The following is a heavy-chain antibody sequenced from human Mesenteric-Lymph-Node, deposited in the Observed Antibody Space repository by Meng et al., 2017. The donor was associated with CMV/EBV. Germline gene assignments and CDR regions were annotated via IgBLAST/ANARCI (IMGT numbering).Heavy chain of an antibody. V-gene: IGHV3-23*01. Sequence: SGFTFSSYAMSWVRQAPGKGLEWVSAISGSGGSTYYADSVKGRFTISRDNSKNTLYLQMNSLRAEDTAVYYCAKEYYYGSGSYFENDYWGQGTLVTVSS. J-gene: IGHJ4*02. D-gene: IGHD3-10*01. CDR1: GFTFSSYA. CDR2: ISGSGGST. CDR3: AKEYYYGSGSYFENDY.